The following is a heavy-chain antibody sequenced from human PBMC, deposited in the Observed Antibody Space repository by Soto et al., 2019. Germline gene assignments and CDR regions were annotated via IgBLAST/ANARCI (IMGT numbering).Heavy chain of an antibody. CDR1: GFTFSRYW. CDR3: AKIGYNDWDFDY. V-gene: IGHV3-7*01. Sequence: GGSLRLSCAASGFTFSRYWMTWVRQAPGKGLEWVANINQDVSQKLYVDSVRGRFTISRDDAKNSVYLQMNNLRADDTAVYYCAKIGYNDWDFDYWGQGTLDTVSS. CDR2: INQDVSQK. J-gene: IGHJ4*02. D-gene: IGHD3-22*01.